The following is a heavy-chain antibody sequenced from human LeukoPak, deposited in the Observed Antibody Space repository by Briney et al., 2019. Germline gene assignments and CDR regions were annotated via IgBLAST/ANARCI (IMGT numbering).Heavy chain of an antibody. CDR2: MNPNSGNT. CDR1: GYTFTSYD. CDR3: ARVGATREIYYGMDV. J-gene: IGHJ6*02. D-gene: IGHD1-26*01. V-gene: IGHV1-8*01. Sequence: ASVKVSCKASGYTFTSYDINWVRQATGQGLEWMVWMNPNSGNTGYAQKFQGRVTMTRNTSISTAYMELSSLRSEDTAVYYCARVGATREIYYGMDVWGQGTTVTVSS.